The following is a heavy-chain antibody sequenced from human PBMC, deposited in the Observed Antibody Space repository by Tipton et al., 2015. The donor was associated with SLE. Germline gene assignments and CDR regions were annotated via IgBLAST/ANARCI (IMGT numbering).Heavy chain of an antibody. CDR1: DGSIRSTNYY. J-gene: IGHJ4*02. Sequence: TLSLTCTVSDGSIRSTNYYWGWIRQPPGKGLEWIGSIFYTGSTYYNPSLKSRVTMSVDTSKNQVSLKLDSVTAADTAVYYCARHAGDYAYFDSWGQGILVTVSS. D-gene: IGHD4-17*01. V-gene: IGHV4-39*01. CDR2: IFYTGST. CDR3: ARHAGDYAYFDS.